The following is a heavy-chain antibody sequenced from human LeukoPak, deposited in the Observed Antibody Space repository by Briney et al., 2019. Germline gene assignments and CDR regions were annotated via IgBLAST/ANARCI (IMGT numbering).Heavy chain of an antibody. CDR1: GASISSNDW. CDR3: AREDHYGSGSLDY. J-gene: IGHJ4*02. V-gene: IGHV4-4*02. CDR2: IFHRGGT. Sequence: SGTLSLTCAVSGASISSNDWWTWVRQPPGKGLEWIGEIFHRGGTNYNPSLKSRVTISVDKSKNEFSLKLTSVTAAGTAVYYCAREDHYGSGSLDYWGQGTLVTVSS. D-gene: IGHD3-10*01.